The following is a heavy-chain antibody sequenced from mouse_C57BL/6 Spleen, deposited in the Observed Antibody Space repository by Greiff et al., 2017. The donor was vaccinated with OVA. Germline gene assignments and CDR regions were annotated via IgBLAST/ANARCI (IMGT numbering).Heavy chain of an antibody. D-gene: IGHD2-4*01. CDR3: ARESDYDGYYYAMDY. CDR2: INPNYGTT. V-gene: IGHV1-39*01. CDR1: GYSFTDYN. J-gene: IGHJ4*01. Sequence: VQLQQSGLELVKPGASVKISCKASGYSFTDYNMNWVKQSNGKSLEWIGVINPNYGTTSYNQKFKGKATLTVDQSSSTAYMQLNSLTSEDSAVYYCARESDYDGYYYAMDYWGQGTSVTVSS.